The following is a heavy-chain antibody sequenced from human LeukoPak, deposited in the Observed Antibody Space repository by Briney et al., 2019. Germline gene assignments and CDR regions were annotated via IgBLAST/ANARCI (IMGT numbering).Heavy chain of an antibody. Sequence: KPSETLSLTCTVSGGSISGYYWSWIQQPPGKALEWIGYISYSGSTNYNPSLKSRVSISVDTSKNQFSLNLYSLTAADTAVYYCARHGSGWSFDYWGQGTRITVSS. J-gene: IGHJ4*02. CDR3: ARHGSGWSFDY. CDR2: ISYSGST. CDR1: GGSISGYY. V-gene: IGHV4-59*08. D-gene: IGHD6-19*01.